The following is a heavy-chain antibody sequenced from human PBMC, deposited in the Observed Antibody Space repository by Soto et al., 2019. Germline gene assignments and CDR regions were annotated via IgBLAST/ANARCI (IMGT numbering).Heavy chain of an antibody. CDR3: ATDIACSSTSCQVVNFHI. V-gene: IGHV3-23*01. CDR1: GFSFGTYV. J-gene: IGHJ3*02. D-gene: IGHD2-2*01. Sequence: EVQLLESGGGMVEPRGSLKLSCAASGFSFGTYVMNWVRQAPGKGLEWVSLIYSGGCTNYADFVNGRFIISRDNSKNTLHLQMDKLRAENTAIYYCATDIACSSTSCQVVNFHIWGRGTLVTVSP. CDR2: LIYSGGCT.